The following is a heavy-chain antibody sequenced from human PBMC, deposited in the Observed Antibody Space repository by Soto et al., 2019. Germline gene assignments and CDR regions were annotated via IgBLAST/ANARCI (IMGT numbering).Heavy chain of an antibody. CDR3: AYFDWLPY. J-gene: IGHJ4*02. Sequence: SETLSLTCTVSGGSISSYYWGWIRQPPGKGLEWIGSVYYDGTTYYNPSLRSRVTISVDTSKNQFSLKMSSVTAADTAAYYCAYFDWLPYWGQGTLVTVSS. V-gene: IGHV4-39*01. CDR1: GGSISSYY. CDR2: VYYDGTT. D-gene: IGHD3-9*01.